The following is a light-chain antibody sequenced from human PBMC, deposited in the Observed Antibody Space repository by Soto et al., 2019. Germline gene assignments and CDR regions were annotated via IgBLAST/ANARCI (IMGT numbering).Light chain of an antibody. J-gene: IGKJ1*01. CDR1: QSIKTY. CDR3: QQSATTPWT. Sequence: DIQMTQSPSSLSASVGDSVTITCRASQSIKTYLNWYQQKPGEAPKVLIYVASRLQTGVPSRFSGSRSGTEFTLTISSLQPEDFATYFCQQSATTPWTVGQGTKVDSK. CDR2: VAS. V-gene: IGKV1-39*01.